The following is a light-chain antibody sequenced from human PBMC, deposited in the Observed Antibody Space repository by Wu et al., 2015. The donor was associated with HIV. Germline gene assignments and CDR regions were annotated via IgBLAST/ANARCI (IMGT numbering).Light chain of an antibody. Sequence: DIQMTQSPSTLSASVGDRVTITCRASQSISSWLAWYQQKPGKAPKLLIYKASSLESGVPSRFSGSGSGTVFTLTITSLQPDDFASYYCQQYTSSSLTFGQGTKV. CDR1: QSISSW. CDR2: KAS. CDR3: QQYTSSSLT. V-gene: IGKV1-5*03. J-gene: IGKJ1*01.